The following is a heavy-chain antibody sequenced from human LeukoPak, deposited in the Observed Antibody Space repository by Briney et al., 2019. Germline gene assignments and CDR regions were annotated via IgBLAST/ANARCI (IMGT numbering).Heavy chain of an antibody. CDR2: FDPEDGET. CDR3: ATVTSGSYYSGSRLDY. D-gene: IGHD1-26*01. J-gene: IGHJ4*02. CDR1: GYTLTELS. Sequence: GASVKVSCKVSGYTLTELSMHWVRQAPGKGLEWMGGFDPEDGETIYAQKFQGRVTMTEDTSTDTAYMELSSLRSEDTAVYYCATVTSGSYYSGSRLDYWGQGTLVTVSS. V-gene: IGHV1-24*01.